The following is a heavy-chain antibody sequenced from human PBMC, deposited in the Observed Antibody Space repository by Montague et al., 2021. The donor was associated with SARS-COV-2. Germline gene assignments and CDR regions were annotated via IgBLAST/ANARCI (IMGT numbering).Heavy chain of an antibody. Sequence: SETLSLTCTVSCDSGRTYSYYWGWIRQPPGKGREWIGSIYHSGSTYYNASLKSRVTISVDTSKNQFSLKLLSSVTAADTAVHYCASDRRRWLQLNNWFDPWGQGTLVTVSS. CDR2: IYHSGST. J-gene: IGHJ5*02. D-gene: IGHD5-24*01. V-gene: IGHV4-39*07. CDR1: CDSGRTYSYY. CDR3: ASDRRRWLQLNNWFDP.